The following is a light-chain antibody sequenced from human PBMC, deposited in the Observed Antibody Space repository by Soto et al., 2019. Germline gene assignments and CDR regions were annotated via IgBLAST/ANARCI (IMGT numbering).Light chain of an antibody. CDR2: EVS. CDR3: TSYAGSNNFVV. V-gene: IGLV2-8*01. CDR1: SSDVGGYNY. J-gene: IGLJ2*01. Sequence: QSALTQPPSASGSPGQSVTISCTGASSDVGGYNYVSWYQQYPGKAPKLMIYEVSKRPSGVPDRFSGSKSGNTASLTVSGIQAEDEADYYCTSYAGSNNFVVFGGGTTLTVL.